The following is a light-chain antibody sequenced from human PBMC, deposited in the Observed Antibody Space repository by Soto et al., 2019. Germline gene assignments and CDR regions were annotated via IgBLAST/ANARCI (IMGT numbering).Light chain of an antibody. V-gene: IGKV1-12*01. CDR2: AAS. CDR1: QGISSW. J-gene: IGKJ1*01. Sequence: DIQMTQSPSSVSSSVGDRVTLTCRASQGISSWLAWYQQKPGKAPKLLIYAASSLQSGVPSRFRGSGSGTDFTLTISSLKPEDFETYYCQQFKDYVWTFGQGTKVDIK. CDR3: QQFKDYVWT.